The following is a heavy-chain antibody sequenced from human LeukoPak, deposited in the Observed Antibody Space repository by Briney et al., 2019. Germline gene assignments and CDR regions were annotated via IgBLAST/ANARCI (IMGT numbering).Heavy chain of an antibody. V-gene: IGHV4-34*01. CDR1: GGSFSGYY. J-gene: IGHJ4*02. Sequence: PSETLSLTCAVYGGSFSGYYWSWIRQPPGKGLEWIGEINHSGSTNYNPSLKSRVTISVDTSKNQFSLKLSSVTAADTAVYYCARHRRITFGGVIVGFDYWGQGTLVTVSS. D-gene: IGHD3-16*02. CDR2: INHSGST. CDR3: ARHRRITFGGVIVGFDY.